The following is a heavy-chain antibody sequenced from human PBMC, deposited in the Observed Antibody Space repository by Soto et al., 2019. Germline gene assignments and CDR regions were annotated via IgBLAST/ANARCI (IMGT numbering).Heavy chain of an antibody. D-gene: IGHD4-17*01. Sequence: QVQLVQSGAEVKKPGASVKVSGKASGYPFTSYGISWVRQAPGQGLEWMGWISAYNGNTNYAQKLQGRVTMTTDTSTSTAYMELRSLRSDDTAVYYCARHDYGDLSPDLAFDYWGQGTLVTVSS. CDR3: ARHDYGDLSPDLAFDY. V-gene: IGHV1-18*01. J-gene: IGHJ4*02. CDR2: ISAYNGNT. CDR1: GYPFTSYG.